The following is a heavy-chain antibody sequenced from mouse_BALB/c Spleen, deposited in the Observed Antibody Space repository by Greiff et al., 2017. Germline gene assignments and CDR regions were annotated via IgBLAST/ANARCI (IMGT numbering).Heavy chain of an antibody. Sequence: VQLQQPGAELVKPGASVKLSCKASGYTFTSYWMHWVKQRPGQGLEWIGEIDPSDSYTNYNQKFKGKATLTVDKSSSTAYMQLSSLTSEDSAVYYCASPMITTGAWFAYWGQGTLVTVSA. CDR3: ASPMITTGAWFAY. J-gene: IGHJ3*01. V-gene: IGHV1-69*02. CDR1: GYTFTSYW. D-gene: IGHD2-4*01. CDR2: IDPSDSYT.